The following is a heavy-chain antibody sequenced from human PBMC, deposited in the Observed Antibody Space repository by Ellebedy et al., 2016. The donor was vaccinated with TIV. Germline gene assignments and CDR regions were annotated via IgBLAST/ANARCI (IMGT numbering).Heavy chain of an antibody. D-gene: IGHD3-9*01. CDR2: INSDGRST. J-gene: IGHJ3*02. CDR3: ARWDFDTVNAFDI. Sequence: GESLKISCGASGFAFSSNWMYWVRQDPGKGLVWFSRINSDGRSTRYADSVKGRFTISRDNAKNTLYLQMNSLRAEDTAVYYCARWDFDTVNAFDIWGQGTMVTVSS. CDR1: GFAFSSNW. V-gene: IGHV3-74*01.